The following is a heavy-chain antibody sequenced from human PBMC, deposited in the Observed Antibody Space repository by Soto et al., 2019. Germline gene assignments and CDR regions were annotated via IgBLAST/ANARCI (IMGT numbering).Heavy chain of an antibody. CDR3: ARDSGYSSSWYGGAFDI. V-gene: IGHV4-59*01. CDR1: GGSISSYY. CDR2: IYYSGST. Sequence: SETLSLTCTVSGGSISSYYWSWIRQPPGKGLEWIGYIYYSGSTNYNPSLKSRVTISVDTSKNQFSLKLSSVTAADTAVYYCARDSGYSSSWYGGAFDIWGQGTMVTVSS. D-gene: IGHD6-13*01. J-gene: IGHJ3*02.